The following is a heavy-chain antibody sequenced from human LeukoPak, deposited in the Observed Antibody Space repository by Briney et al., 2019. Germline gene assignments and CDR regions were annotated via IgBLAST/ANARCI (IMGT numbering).Heavy chain of an antibody. V-gene: IGHV5-51*01. J-gene: IGHJ6*03. CDR3: ARVPYYYDSSGYYGGYYYMDV. D-gene: IGHD3-22*01. Sequence: GESLKISRKGAGYSFTGYWIGWVRQMPGKGLEWMGIIYPGDSATRYSPSFQGQVTISADKSISTAYLQWSSLKASDTAMYYCARVPYYYDSSGYYGGYYYMDVWGKGTTATVSS. CDR1: GYSFTGYW. CDR2: IYPGDSAT.